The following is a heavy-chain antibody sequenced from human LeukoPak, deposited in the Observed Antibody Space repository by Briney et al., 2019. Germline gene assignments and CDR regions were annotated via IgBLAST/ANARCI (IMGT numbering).Heavy chain of an antibody. D-gene: IGHD4-17*01. CDR1: GFTFGSYS. J-gene: IGHJ5*02. V-gene: IGHV3-21*01. Sequence: GGSLRLSCAASGFTFGSYSMNWVRQAPGKGLEWVSSISSSSSYIYYADSVKGRFTISRDNAKNSLYLQMNSLRAEDTAVYYCARDRDDYGDYVWFDPWGQGTLVTVSS. CDR2: ISSSSSYI. CDR3: ARDRDDYGDYVWFDP.